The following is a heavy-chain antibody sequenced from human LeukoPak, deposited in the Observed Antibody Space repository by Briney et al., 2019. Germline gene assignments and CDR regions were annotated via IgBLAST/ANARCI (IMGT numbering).Heavy chain of an antibody. J-gene: IGHJ4*02. CDR1: GFTFSSYS. CDR2: ISSRSSYI. Sequence: GSLRLSCAASGFTFSSYSMNWVRQAPGKGLEWVSSISSRSSYIYYADSVKGRFTISRDNAKNSLYLQMNSLRAEDTAVYYCAREGPTGTAQWLAPRYYFDYWGQGTLVTVSS. CDR3: AREGPTGTAQWLAPRYYFDY. D-gene: IGHD6-19*01. V-gene: IGHV3-21*01.